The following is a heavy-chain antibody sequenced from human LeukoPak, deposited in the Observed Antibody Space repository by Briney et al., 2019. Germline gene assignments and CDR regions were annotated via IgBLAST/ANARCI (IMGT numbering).Heavy chain of an antibody. CDR2: ISSSGSTI. CDR1: GFTVSSNY. V-gene: IGHV3-11*01. D-gene: IGHD4-17*01. CDR3: ARELDYGDYVQSDAFDI. J-gene: IGHJ3*02. Sequence: PGGSLRLSCAASGFTVSSNYMSWVRQAPGKGLEWVSYISSSGSTIYYADSVKGRFTISRDNAKNSLYLQMNSLRAEDTAVYYCARELDYGDYVQSDAFDIWGQGTMVTVSS.